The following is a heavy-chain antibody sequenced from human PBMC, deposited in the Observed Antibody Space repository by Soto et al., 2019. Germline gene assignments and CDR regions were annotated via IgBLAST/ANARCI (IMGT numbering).Heavy chain of an antibody. CDR1: GGSISSYY. V-gene: IGHV4-59*01. CDR3: ARGEYSSSGGWFGP. J-gene: IGHJ5*02. Sequence: SETLSLTCTVSGGSISSYYWSWIRQPPGKGLEWIGYIYYSGSTNYNPSLKSRVTISVDTSKNQFSLKLSSVTAADTAVYYCARGEYSSSGGWFGPWGQGTLVTVSS. CDR2: IYYSGST. D-gene: IGHD6-6*01.